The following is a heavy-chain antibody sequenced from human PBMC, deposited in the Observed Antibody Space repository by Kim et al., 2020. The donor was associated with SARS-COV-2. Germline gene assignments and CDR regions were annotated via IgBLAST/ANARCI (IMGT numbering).Heavy chain of an antibody. CDR2: INGGGSST. J-gene: IGHJ4*02. Sequence: GGSLRLSCAASGFTFSNYAMSWVRQAPGKGLEWVSAINGGGSSTYYADSVKGRFTISRDNSKNTLYLQMNSLRAEDTAVYYCAKTPRVVVIPFFYCWGQGTLVTVSS. CDR3: AKTPRVVVIPFFYC. CDR1: GFTFSNYA. V-gene: IGHV3-23*01. D-gene: IGHD3-22*01.